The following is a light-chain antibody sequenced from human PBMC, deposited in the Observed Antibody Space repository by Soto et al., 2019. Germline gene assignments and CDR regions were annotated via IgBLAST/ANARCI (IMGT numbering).Light chain of an antibody. J-gene: IGLJ3*02. CDR1: RSHIGRNT. CDR2: SDN. Sequence: QSVLTQPPSASGTPGQRVTISCSGSRSHIGRNTVSWYQQLPGRAPKLLIHSDNQRPSGVPDRFSGSKSGTSASLAISGLQSEDEADYYRAAWDDRWSGWVFGGGTKLTVL. CDR3: AAWDDRWSGWV. V-gene: IGLV1-44*01.